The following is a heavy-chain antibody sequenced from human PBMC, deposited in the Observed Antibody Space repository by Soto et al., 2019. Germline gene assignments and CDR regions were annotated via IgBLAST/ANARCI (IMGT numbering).Heavy chain of an antibody. CDR1: GGSISRYY. V-gene: IGHV4-59*01. CDR3: ARGDYFVSAVWFDP. CDR2: IYNSGST. D-gene: IGHD5-12*01. Sequence: PSETLSLTCTVSGGSISRYYCSWIRQSPGKGLEWIGYIYNSGSTNYNPSPKIRVTVSVDTSKNQLSLNLSSVTAADTAVYYCARGDYFVSAVWFDPWGQGALVTVSS. J-gene: IGHJ5*02.